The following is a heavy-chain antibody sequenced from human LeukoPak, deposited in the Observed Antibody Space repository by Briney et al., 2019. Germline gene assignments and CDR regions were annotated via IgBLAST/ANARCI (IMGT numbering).Heavy chain of an antibody. V-gene: IGHV3-48*04. CDR2: ISSSGSTI. Sequence: GGSLRLSCAASGFTFSSYWMNWVRQAPGKGLEWVSYISSSGSTIYYADSVKGRFTISRDNAKKSLYLQMNSLRAEDTAVYFCARDGSYGDRDYWGQGTLVTVSS. CDR1: GFTFSSYW. J-gene: IGHJ4*02. D-gene: IGHD4-17*01. CDR3: ARDGSYGDRDY.